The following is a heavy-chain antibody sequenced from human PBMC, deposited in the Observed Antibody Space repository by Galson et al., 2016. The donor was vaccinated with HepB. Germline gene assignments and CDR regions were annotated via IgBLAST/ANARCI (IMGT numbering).Heavy chain of an antibody. Sequence: SLRLSCAASGFTFRNYWMNWVRRAPGKGLVWVSRIKNDGTGTTYSDLAKGRFTISRDNAKNTLLLRMSSLRAEDTAVYYCARGDYGDYFTSGGGSPGMDVWGQGTTVTVSS. CDR2: IKNDGTGT. J-gene: IGHJ6*02. CDR1: GFTFRNYW. D-gene: IGHD4-17*01. V-gene: IGHV3-74*03. CDR3: ARGDYGDYFTSGGGSPGMDV.